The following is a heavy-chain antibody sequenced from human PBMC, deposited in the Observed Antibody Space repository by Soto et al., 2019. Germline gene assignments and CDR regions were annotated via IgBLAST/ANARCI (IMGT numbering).Heavy chain of an antibody. CDR3: AREGEDYDYYFDH. D-gene: IGHD5-12*01. V-gene: IGHV3-11*01. Sequence: QVQLVESGGGLVKPGGSLRLSCAASGFNFSDYYMSWVRQAPGKGLEWVSYISSSGSTIYYADSVKGRFTISRDNTKNSLYLQMNTLRAEDTAVYYCAREGEDYDYYFDHWGHGTLVTVSS. CDR2: ISSSGSTI. CDR1: GFNFSDYY. J-gene: IGHJ4*01.